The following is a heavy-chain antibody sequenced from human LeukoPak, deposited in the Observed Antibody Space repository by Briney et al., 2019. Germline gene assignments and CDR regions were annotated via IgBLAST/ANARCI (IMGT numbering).Heavy chain of an antibody. D-gene: IGHD6-6*01. CDR3: ARGRIAAWYYFDY. J-gene: IGHJ4*02. CDR1: GGSFSGYY. Sequence: PSETLSLTCAVYGGSFSGYYWSWIRQPPGKGLEWIGEINHSGSTNYNPSLKSRVTISVDTSKNQFSLKLSSVVAADTAVYYCARGRIAAWYYFDYWGQGTLVTVSS. V-gene: IGHV4-34*01. CDR2: INHSGST.